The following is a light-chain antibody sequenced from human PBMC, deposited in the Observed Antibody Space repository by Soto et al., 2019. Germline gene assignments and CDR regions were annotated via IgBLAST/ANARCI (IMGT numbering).Light chain of an antibody. V-gene: IGKV1-8*01. CDR3: QQYKSDSWT. Sequence: AIRLTHSPYSVCAPTGDRVAITCRASQGISICXAWYQQKRGKAPKLLIFYASSLERGGPSRFSGSGSVTEFTLTISSLHPDNVANYYCQQYKSDSWTFGQGTKVDI. CDR1: QGISIC. J-gene: IGKJ1*01. CDR2: YAS.